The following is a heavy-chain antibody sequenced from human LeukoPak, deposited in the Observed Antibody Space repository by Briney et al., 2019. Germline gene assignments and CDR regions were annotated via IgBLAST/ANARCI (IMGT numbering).Heavy chain of an antibody. CDR3: AKDQVVPAAIYWFDP. J-gene: IGHJ5*02. D-gene: IGHD2-2*02. Sequence: GGSLLLSCAASGFTFSSYAMHWVRQAPGKGLEWVAVISYDGSNKYYADSVKGRFTISRDDSKNTLYLQMNSLRAEDTAVYYCAKDQVVPAAIYWFDPWGQGSLVIVSS. V-gene: IGHV3-30-3*01. CDR2: ISYDGSNK. CDR1: GFTFSSYA.